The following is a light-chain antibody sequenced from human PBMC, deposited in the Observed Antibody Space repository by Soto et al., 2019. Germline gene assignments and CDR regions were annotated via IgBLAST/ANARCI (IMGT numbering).Light chain of an antibody. V-gene: IGKV3-11*01. CDR1: QSVGSY. J-gene: IGKJ4*01. CDR2: DAS. CDR3: QQRSNWPPVT. Sequence: EIVLTQSPATLSLSPGERATLSCRASQSVGSYLAWYQQKPGQAPRLLIYDASNRATGIPARFSGSGSGTDFTLTISSLEPEDFAVYYCQQRSNWPPVTLGGGTKVEIK.